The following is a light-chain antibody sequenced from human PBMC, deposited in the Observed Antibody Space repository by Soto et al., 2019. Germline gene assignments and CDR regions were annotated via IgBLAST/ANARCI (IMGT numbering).Light chain of an antibody. V-gene: IGKV1-33*01. Sequence: DIQMTQSPSSLSASVGDRVTITCQASQDISNYLNWYQQKPGKAPKLLIYDASNLETGVPSRFSGSGSGTDFTFTIISLQAEDIATYYCQQYDNLPLFTFGPGTQVDIK. CDR1: QDISNY. CDR2: DAS. J-gene: IGKJ3*01. CDR3: QQYDNLPLFT.